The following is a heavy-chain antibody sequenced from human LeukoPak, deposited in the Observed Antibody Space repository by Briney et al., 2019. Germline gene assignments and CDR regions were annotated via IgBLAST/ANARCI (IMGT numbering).Heavy chain of an antibody. J-gene: IGHJ5*02. CDR2: ISAYNGNI. Sequence: GASVKVSCKAPGYTFTSYGISWVRQAPGQGLEGMGWISAYNGNINYAQKLQGRVTMTTDTSTSTAYMELRSLRSDDTAVYSCARVRLPGIAAAGTWWFAPWGQGTLVTVSS. CDR3: ARVRLPGIAAAGTWWFAP. CDR1: GYTFTSYG. D-gene: IGHD6-13*01. V-gene: IGHV1-18*01.